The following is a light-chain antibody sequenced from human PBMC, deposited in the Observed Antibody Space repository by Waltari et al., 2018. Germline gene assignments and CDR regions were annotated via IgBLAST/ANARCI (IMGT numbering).Light chain of an antibody. CDR2: DVT. V-gene: IGLV2-14*03. Sequence: QSALTQPASVSGSPGQSITISCTGTSGDVGPYNSVSWYQQHPGKAPKLMIYDVTNRPSGISNRFSGSKSGNTASLTISGLQAEDEADYYCSSYTSSSTRVFGGGTKLTVL. CDR1: SGDVGPYNS. J-gene: IGLJ3*02. CDR3: SSYTSSSTRV.